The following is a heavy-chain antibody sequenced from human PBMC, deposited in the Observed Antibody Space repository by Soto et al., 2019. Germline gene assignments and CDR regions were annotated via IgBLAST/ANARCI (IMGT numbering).Heavy chain of an antibody. J-gene: IGHJ5*02. D-gene: IGHD3-22*01. CDR2: INSDGSST. CDR1: GFTFSSYW. V-gene: IGHV3-74*01. Sequence: GGSLRLSCAASGFTFSSYWMHWVRQAPGRGLVWVSRINSDGSSTSYADSVKGRFTISRDNAKNTLYLQMNSLRAEDTAVYYCARDNSDSSVGPWGQGTLVTVSS. CDR3: ARDNSDSSVGP.